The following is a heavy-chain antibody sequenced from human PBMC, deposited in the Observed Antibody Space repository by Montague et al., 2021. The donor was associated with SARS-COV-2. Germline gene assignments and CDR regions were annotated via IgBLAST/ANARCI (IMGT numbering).Heavy chain of an antibody. CDR3: ARDLWAQWLVE. D-gene: IGHD6-19*01. CDR1: GFTFNSYS. V-gene: IGHV3-21*01. J-gene: IGHJ4*02. CDR2: ISSSSSYI. Sequence: SLRLSCAASGFTFNSYSMNWVRQAPGKGLEWVSSISSSSSYIYYADSVKGRFTISRDNAKNSLYLQMNSLRAEDTAVYYCARDLWAQWLVEWGQGTLVTVSS.